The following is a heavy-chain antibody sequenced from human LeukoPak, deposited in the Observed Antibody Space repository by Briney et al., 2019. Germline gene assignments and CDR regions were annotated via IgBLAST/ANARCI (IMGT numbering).Heavy chain of an antibody. CDR1: GFTFSSYA. J-gene: IGHJ4*02. Sequence: PGGSLRLSCAASGFTFSSYAMHWVRQAPGKGLEWVAVISYDGSNKYYADSVKGRFTISRDNSKNTLYLRMNSLRAEDTAVYYCAREPYRSSITMIVVVTTSPPDYWGQGTLVTVSS. D-gene: IGHD3-22*01. V-gene: IGHV3-30*04. CDR3: AREPYRSSITMIVVVTTSPPDY. CDR2: ISYDGSNK.